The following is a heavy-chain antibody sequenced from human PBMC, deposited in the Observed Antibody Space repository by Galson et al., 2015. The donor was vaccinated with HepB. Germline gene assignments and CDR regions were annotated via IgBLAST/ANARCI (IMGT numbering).Heavy chain of an antibody. J-gene: IGHJ5*02. CDR2: ISGSGGTT. D-gene: IGHD3-10*01. CDR1: GFTFTRYA. CDR3: AKGVYSSGNDYFPDLENWFDP. V-gene: IGHV3-23*01. Sequence: SLRLSCAVSGFTFTRYAMNWVRQVPGKGLEWVSGISGSGGTTYFADSVKGRFTISRDNSKNTVYLQMNRLRVEDTAIYFCAKGVYSSGNDYFPDLENWFDPWGQGTLVTVSS.